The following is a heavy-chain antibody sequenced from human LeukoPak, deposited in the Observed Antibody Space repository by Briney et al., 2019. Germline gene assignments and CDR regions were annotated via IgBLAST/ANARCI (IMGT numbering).Heavy chain of an antibody. J-gene: IGHJ4*02. CDR3: ARDSSWLVRYYFDY. CDR2: INHSGST. V-gene: IGHV4-34*01. D-gene: IGHD6-19*01. Sequence: SETLSLTCACHCGSFSGYYWSWIRQPPGKGLEWIGEINHSGSTNYNPSLKSRSTISVDTSKNQFSLKLSSVTAADAAVYYCARDSSWLVRYYFDYWGQGTLVTVSS. CDR1: CGSFSGYY.